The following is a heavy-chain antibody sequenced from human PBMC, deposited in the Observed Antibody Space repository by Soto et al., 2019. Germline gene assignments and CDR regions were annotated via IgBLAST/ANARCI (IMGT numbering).Heavy chain of an antibody. J-gene: IGHJ4*02. Sequence: QVHLVQSGAEVKKPGSSVRVSCKASGGTFSSYPIGWVRQAPGQGLEWMGLIIPIFGTTNYAQRFQGRVTISADESTSTAYMELSSLRYEDTAVYFCARPRTTATTKGYDYWGQGTLVTVSS. CDR1: GGTFSSYP. V-gene: IGHV1-69*01. D-gene: IGHD1-1*01. CDR3: ARPRTTATTKGYDY. CDR2: IIPIFGTT.